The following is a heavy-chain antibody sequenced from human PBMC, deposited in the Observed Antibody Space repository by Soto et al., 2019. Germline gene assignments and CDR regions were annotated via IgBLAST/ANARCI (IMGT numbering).Heavy chain of an antibody. CDR3: ASDCSGGSCYSHYFDY. V-gene: IGHV1-69*13. Sequence: SVKVSCKASGYTFNPYDLNWVRQAPGQGLEWMGGIIPIFGTANYAQKFQGRVTITADESTSTAYMELSSLRSEDTAVYYCASDCSGGSCYSHYFDYWGQGTLVTVSS. CDR2: IIPIFGTA. J-gene: IGHJ4*02. CDR1: GYTFNPYD. D-gene: IGHD2-15*01.